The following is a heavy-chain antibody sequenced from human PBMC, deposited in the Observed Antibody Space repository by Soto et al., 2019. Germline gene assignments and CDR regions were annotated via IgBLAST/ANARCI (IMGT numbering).Heavy chain of an antibody. CDR1: GGSFSGYY. CDR2: INHSGST. V-gene: IGHV4-34*01. Sequence: SETLSLTCAVYGGSFSGYYWSWIRQPPGKGLEWIGEINHSGSTNYNPSLKSRVTISVDTSKNQFSLKLSSVTAADTAVYYCARGRSGRSGWYSYWGQGTLVTVS. CDR3: ARGRSGRSGWYSY. J-gene: IGHJ4*02. D-gene: IGHD6-19*01.